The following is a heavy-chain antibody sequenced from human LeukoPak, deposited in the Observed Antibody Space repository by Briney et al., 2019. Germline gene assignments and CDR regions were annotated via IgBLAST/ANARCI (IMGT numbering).Heavy chain of an antibody. CDR1: GGSIRTSSYY. V-gene: IGHV4-39*01. CDR2: MYYSGSI. CDR3: AYSGSYGHLGY. D-gene: IGHD1-26*01. J-gene: IGHJ4*02. Sequence: SETLSLTCVVSGGSIRTSSYYRAWIRQPPGKGLEWIVSMYYSGSIYYNSSLKSRITVSADTSKNQFSLRLSSVTAADTALYYCAYSGSYGHLGYWGQGIPVTVAS.